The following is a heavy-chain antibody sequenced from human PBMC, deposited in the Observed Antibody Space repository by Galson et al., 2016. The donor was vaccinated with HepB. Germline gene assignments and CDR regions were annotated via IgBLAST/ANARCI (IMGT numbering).Heavy chain of an antibody. D-gene: IGHD6-13*01. CDR1: GGSFSADY. CDR3: ARSHIAATGAPPLFDF. Sequence: ETLSLTCAVSGGSFSADYWGWIRQAPGKGLEWIGEISHSGTTNYNPSLRSRVTMTVDTSKNQFSLRLSSVTAADTAIYYCARSHIAATGAPPLFDFWGQGALVTVSS. J-gene: IGHJ4*02. V-gene: IGHV4-34*01. CDR2: ISHSGTT.